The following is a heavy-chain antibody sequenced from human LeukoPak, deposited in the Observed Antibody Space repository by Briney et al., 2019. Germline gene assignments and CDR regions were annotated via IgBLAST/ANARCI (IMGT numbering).Heavy chain of an antibody. J-gene: IGHJ4*02. CDR3: ARLTGSGEVFDS. V-gene: IGHV4-30-4*01. Sequence: SQTLSLTCTLSGGSIINGDYYWSWIRQPPGKGLEWIGYIYDDGSTYYNPSLKSRVTISIDPSKNQFSLNLRAVTAAGTAVYYCARLTGSGEVFDSWGQGTLVTVSP. D-gene: IGHD1-14*01. CDR1: GGSIINGDYY. CDR2: IYDDGST.